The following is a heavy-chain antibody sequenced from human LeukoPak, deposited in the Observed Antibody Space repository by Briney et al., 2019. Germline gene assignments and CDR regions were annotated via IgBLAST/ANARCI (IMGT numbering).Heavy chain of an antibody. D-gene: IGHD6-13*01. J-gene: IGHJ4*02. CDR1: GYTFTGYY. V-gene: IGHV1-2*02. Sequence: ASVKVSCKASGYTFTGYYMHWVRQAPGQGLEWMGWINPNSGGTNYAQKFQGRVTMTRDTSISTAYMELSRLRSDDTAVYYCARAKYSSSCFGYWGQGTLVTVSS. CDR3: ARAKYSSSCFGY. CDR2: INPNSGGT.